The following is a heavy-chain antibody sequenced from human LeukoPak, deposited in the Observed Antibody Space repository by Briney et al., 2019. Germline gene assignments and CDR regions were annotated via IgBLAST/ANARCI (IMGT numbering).Heavy chain of an antibody. V-gene: IGHV1-24*01. CDR2: FDPEDGET. CDR3: ATDPYYYDSSGYQP. CDR1: GYTLTELS. D-gene: IGHD3-22*01. Sequence: ASVKVSCKVSGYTLTELSMHWVRQAPGKGLEWMGGFDPEDGETIYAQKFQGRVTMTEDTSTDTAYMELSSLRSEDTAVYYCATDPYYYDSSGYQPWGQGTLVTVSS. J-gene: IGHJ5*02.